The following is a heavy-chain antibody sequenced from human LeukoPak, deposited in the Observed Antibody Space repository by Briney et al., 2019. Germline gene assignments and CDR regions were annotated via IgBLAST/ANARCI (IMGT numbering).Heavy chain of an antibody. V-gene: IGHV3-23*01. Sequence: GGSLRLSCAASGFTFNSYAMSWVRQAPGKGLEWVSAISGSGGNTYYADSVRGRFTISRDNSKNTLYLQMNSLRAEDTAVYYCARWWWELGYMDVWGKGTTVTISS. CDR3: ARWWWELGYMDV. D-gene: IGHD1-26*01. CDR2: ISGSGGNT. CDR1: GFTFNSYA. J-gene: IGHJ6*03.